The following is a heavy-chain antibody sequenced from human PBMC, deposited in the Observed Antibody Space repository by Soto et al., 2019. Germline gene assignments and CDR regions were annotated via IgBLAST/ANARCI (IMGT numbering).Heavy chain of an antibody. CDR1: GYTFLDFY. CDR2: INPSGGGT. CDR3: ARDKPFSAGY. Sequence: QVQLVQSGTEVTKPGASVKVSCKASGYTFLDFYIHWVRQATGQGLEWMGFINPSGGGTTYAQKFQGRLTMTRDTSTSTVYRELISLISEDTAIYYCARDKPFSAGYWGQGTLVT. D-gene: IGHD3-3*02. J-gene: IGHJ4*02. V-gene: IGHV1-46*01.